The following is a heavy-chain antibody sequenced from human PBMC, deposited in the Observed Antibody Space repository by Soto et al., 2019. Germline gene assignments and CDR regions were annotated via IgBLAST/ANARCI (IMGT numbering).Heavy chain of an antibody. D-gene: IGHD3-22*01. CDR2: ISTYNGNT. CDR3: ARGPTDYYDNSANYFLDY. J-gene: IGHJ4*02. Sequence: QVQLVQSGAEVKKPGASGKVSCKASGYTFITYGVSWVRQAPGQGLDWLGGISTYNGNTRYAERLQGRVTMTTDTTTNTAYMELRNLRSDDTAVYYCARGPTDYYDNSANYFLDYWGQGTLVTVSS. V-gene: IGHV1-18*01. CDR1: GYTFITYG.